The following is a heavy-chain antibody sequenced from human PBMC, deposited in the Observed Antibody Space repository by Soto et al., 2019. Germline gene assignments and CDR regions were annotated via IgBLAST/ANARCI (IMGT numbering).Heavy chain of an antibody. CDR1: GGSVSSGSYY. CDR2: IYYSGSA. CDR3: ARINYYDTSGYPFDY. V-gene: IGHV4-61*01. J-gene: IGHJ4*02. Sequence: SETLSLTCTVSGGSVSSGSYYWNWIRQPPGKGLEWIGYIYYSGSANYSPSLKSRVTISVDTSKNQFSLKLSSVTAADTAVYYCARINYYDTSGYPFDYWGQGMMVTVS. D-gene: IGHD3-22*01.